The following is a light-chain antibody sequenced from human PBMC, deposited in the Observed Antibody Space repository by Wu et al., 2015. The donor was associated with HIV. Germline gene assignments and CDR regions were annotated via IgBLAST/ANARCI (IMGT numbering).Light chain of an antibody. CDR3: QQFNNWPPLT. CDR1: QSVSSN. V-gene: IGKV3-15*01. Sequence: EIVMTQSPATLSVSPGERVTLSCRASQSVSSNLAWYQQKPGQAPRLLIYGPSTRATGVPARFSGYGSGTEFTLTISSMQSEDFAVYYCQQFNNWPPLTFGGGTRVEIK. J-gene: IGKJ4*01. CDR2: GPS.